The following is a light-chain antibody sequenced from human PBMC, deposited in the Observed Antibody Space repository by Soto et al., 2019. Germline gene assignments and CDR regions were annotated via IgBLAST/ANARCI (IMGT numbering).Light chain of an antibody. J-gene: IGLJ2*01. CDR2: EVS. Sequence: QPVLNQPPSASGSPGQSVSISCTGTSSDVGGYNYVSWYQQHPGKAPKLMIFEVSKRPSGVPDRFSGSKSGNTASLTVSGLQAEDEADYYCSSYAGSNVLFGGGTKLTVL. V-gene: IGLV2-8*01. CDR3: SSYAGSNVL. CDR1: SSDVGGYNY.